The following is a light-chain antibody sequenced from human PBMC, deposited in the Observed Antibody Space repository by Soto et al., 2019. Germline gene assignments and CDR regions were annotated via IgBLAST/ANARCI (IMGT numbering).Light chain of an antibody. CDR2: EVS. V-gene: IGLV2-8*01. CDR3: SSFAGNNKLV. Sequence: QSVLTQPPAASGSPGQSVTISCTGTSSDVGGYNYVSWYQQHPGKAPKLMISEVSKRPSGVPDRFSGSKSGNTASLTVSGLQAEDEADYYCSSFAGNNKLVFGGGTKLTAL. CDR1: SSDVGGYNY. J-gene: IGLJ2*01.